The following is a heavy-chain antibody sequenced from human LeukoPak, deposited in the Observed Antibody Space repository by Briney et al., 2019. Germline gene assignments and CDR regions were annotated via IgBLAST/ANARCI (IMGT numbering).Heavy chain of an antibody. CDR3: ARDRRAGDSSGYRGMDV. CDR2: ISSSGSTI. V-gene: IGHV3-48*03. CDR1: GFTFSSYE. Sequence: PGRSLRLSCAASGFTFSSYEMNWVRPAPGKGLEWVSYISSSGSTIYYADSVKGRFTISRDNAKNSLYLQMNSLRAEDTAVCYCARDRRAGDSSGYRGMDVWGQGTTVTVSS. J-gene: IGHJ6*02. D-gene: IGHD3-22*01.